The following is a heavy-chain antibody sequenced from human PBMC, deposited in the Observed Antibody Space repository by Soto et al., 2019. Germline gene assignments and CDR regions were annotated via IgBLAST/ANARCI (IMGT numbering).Heavy chain of an antibody. Sequence: GGSLRLSCAASGFTFSTSGMHWVRQAPGNGLEWVAVIWYDGTNKDYADSVKGRFTISRDNSKNTVYLQMNSLTAEDTAVYYCAKDGVAGGYCSSTSCFHSPSYGMDVWGKGTTVTGSS. CDR3: AKDGVAGGYCSSTSCFHSPSYGMDV. CDR1: GFTFSTSG. V-gene: IGHV3-33*03. CDR2: IWYDGTNK. D-gene: IGHD2-2*01. J-gene: IGHJ6*04.